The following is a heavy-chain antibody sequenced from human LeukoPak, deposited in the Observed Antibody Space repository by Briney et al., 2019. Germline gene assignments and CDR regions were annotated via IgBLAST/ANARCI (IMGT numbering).Heavy chain of an antibody. D-gene: IGHD3-3*01. J-gene: IGHJ5*02. V-gene: IGHV6-1*01. CDR3: ARDQTYYDFWSGYYLNWFDP. CDR2: TYYRSKWYN. Sequence: SQTLSLTCAISGDSVSSNSAAWNWIRQSPSRGLEWLGRTYYRSKWYNDYAVSVKSRITINPDTSKNQFSLQLNSVTPEDTAVYYCARDQTYYDFWSGYYLNWFDPWGQGTLVTVSS. CDR1: GDSVSSNSAA.